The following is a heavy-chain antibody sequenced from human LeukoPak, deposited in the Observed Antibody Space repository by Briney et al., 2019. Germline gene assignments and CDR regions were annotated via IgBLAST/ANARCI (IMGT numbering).Heavy chain of an antibody. CDR2: MNPNSGNT. CDR1: GYIFTSYD. CDR3: ARAPRWFQSSGEIDY. D-gene: IGHD5-24*01. V-gene: IGHV1-8*01. J-gene: IGHJ4*02. Sequence: ASVKVSCKASGYIFTSYDINWLRQATGQGLEWMGWMNPNSGNTGYAQKFQGRVTMTRNTSTSTAYMELSSLRSEDTAVYYCARAPRWFQSSGEIDYWGQGTLVTVSS.